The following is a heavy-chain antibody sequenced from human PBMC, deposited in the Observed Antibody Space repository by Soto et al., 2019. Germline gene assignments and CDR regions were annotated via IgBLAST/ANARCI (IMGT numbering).Heavy chain of an antibody. CDR3: AHSLIGYYYDSSGSNWFDP. CDR1: GFSLSTSGVG. D-gene: IGHD3-22*01. Sequence: SGPTLVNPTQTLTLTCTFSGFSLSTSGVGVGWIRQPPGEALEWLALIYWDDDKRYSPSLKSRLTITKDTSKNQVFLTMPNMDPVDTATYYCAHSLIGYYYDSSGSNWFDPWGQGTLVTV. CDR2: IYWDDDK. J-gene: IGHJ5*02. V-gene: IGHV2-5*02.